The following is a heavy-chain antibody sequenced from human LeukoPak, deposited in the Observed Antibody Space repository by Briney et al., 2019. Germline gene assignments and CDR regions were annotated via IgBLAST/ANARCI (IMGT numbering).Heavy chain of an antibody. CDR3: TRGGTDYGDFGY. J-gene: IGHJ4*02. Sequence: GGSLRLSCTASGFTFGGYAMSWFRQAPGKGLEWVGFIRSKAYGGTTEYAASVKGRFTISRDDSKSIAYLQMNSLKTEDTAVYYCTRGGTDYGDFGYWGQGTLVTVSS. CDR2: IRSKAYGGTT. V-gene: IGHV3-49*03. CDR1: GFTFGGYA. D-gene: IGHD4-17*01.